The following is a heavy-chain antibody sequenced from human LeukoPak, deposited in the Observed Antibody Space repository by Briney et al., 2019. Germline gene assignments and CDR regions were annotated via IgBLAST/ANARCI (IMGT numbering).Heavy chain of an antibody. CDR1: GFTFSSYG. J-gene: IGHJ4*02. V-gene: IGHV3-33*01. CDR3: AREASSGRFHYYFDY. D-gene: IGHD3-22*01. Sequence: PGRSLRLSCAASGFTFSSYGMHWVRQAPGKGLGWVAVIWYDGSNKDYADSVKGRLTISRDNFKDTLYLQMNSLRAEDTAVYYCAREASSGRFHYYFDYWGQGALVTVSS. CDR2: IWYDGSNK.